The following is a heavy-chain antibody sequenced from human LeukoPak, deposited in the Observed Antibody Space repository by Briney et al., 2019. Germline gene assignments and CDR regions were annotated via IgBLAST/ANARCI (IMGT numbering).Heavy chain of an antibody. J-gene: IGHJ4*02. Sequence: PGGSLRLSCAVSGITLSNCAMSWVRQAPGKGLEWVAGSSGSGGGTHYADSVKGRFTISRDNPKNTLYLQMNNLRAGDTAVYFCAKRGVVIRVILVGFHKEAYYFDSWGQGALVTVSS. D-gene: IGHD3-22*01. CDR2: SSGSGGGT. CDR3: AKRGVVIRVILVGFHKEAYYFDS. CDR1: GITLSNCA. V-gene: IGHV3-23*01.